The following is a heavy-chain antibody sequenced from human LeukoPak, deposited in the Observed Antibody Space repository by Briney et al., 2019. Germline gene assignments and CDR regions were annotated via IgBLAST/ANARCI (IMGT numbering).Heavy chain of an antibody. V-gene: IGHV4-4*02. CDR2: IYHSGST. Sequence: SGTLSLTCAVSGGSISSSNWWSWVRQPPGKGLEWIGEIYHSGSTNYNPSLKSRVTISVDKSKNQFSLKLSSVTAADTAVYYCARVRAGGWPANYGMDVWGQGTTVTVSS. D-gene: IGHD6-19*01. CDR3: ARVRAGGWPANYGMDV. CDR1: GGSISSSNW. J-gene: IGHJ6*02.